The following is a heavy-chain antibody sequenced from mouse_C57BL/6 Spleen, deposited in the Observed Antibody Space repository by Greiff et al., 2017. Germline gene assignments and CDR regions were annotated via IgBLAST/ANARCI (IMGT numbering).Heavy chain of an antibody. J-gene: IGHJ3*01. D-gene: IGHD3-2*02. CDR3: ARWGAQAFAY. CDR2: INPGSGGT. CDR1: GYAFTNYL. Sequence: VQLQQSGAELVRPGTSVTVSCKASGYAFTNYLIEWVKQRPGQGLEWIGVINPGSGGTNYNEKFKGKATLTADKSSSTAYMQLSSLTSEDSAVYFCARWGAQAFAYWGQGTLVTVSA. V-gene: IGHV1-54*01.